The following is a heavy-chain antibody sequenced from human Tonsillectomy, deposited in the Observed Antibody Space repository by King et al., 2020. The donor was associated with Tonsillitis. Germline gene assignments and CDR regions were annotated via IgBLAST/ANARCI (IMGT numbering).Heavy chain of an antibody. V-gene: IGHV4-34*01. J-gene: IGHJ4*02. Sequence: VQLQQWGAGLLKPSETLSLTCAVYGGSFRGYYWTWIRQPPGKGLEWIGGINHSGSTNYNPSLKSRVTISEDTSNNQFSLRLNSVTAADTAVYYCTRGDDYRKTGYWGQGTLVTVSS. CDR1: GGSFRGYY. CDR2: INHSGST. CDR3: TRGDDYRKTGY. D-gene: IGHD4-11*01.